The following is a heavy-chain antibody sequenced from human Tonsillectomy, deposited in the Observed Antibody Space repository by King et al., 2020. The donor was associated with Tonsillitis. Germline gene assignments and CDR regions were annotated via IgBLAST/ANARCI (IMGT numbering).Heavy chain of an antibody. CDR1: GFTFTNYG. CDR3: ARDLGTTNYYFDY. Sequence: VQLVESGGGVVQPGRSLRLSCAASGFTFTNYGFHWVRQAPGKGLEWVAVIWYDVSNKYYAASVKGRFTISRDDSKNTLYLQMNSLRAEDTAVYYCARDLGTTNYYFDYWGQGTLVTVSS. J-gene: IGHJ4*02. CDR2: IWYDVSNK. D-gene: IGHD3-16*01. V-gene: IGHV3-33*08.